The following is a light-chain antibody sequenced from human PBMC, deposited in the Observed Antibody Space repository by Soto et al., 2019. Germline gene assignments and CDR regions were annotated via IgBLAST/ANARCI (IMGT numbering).Light chain of an antibody. CDR2: EVS. CDR3: SSYAGSDNYV. J-gene: IGLJ1*01. V-gene: IGLV2-8*01. CDR1: SSDVGAYNY. Sequence: QSVLTQPPSASGSPGQSVSISCTGTSSDVGAYNYVSWYQQHPGKATKLIIYEVSKRPSGDPDRFSGSKSGNAASLTVSGLQAEDEADYYCSSYAGSDNYVFGTGTKLTVL.